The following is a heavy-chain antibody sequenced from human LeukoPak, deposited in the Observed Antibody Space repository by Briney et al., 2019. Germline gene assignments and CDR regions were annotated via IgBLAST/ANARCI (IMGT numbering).Heavy chain of an antibody. CDR3: ARVEGLYWFDP. J-gene: IGHJ5*02. CDR1: GFTFSSYA. Sequence: PGGSLRLSCAASGFTFSSYAMSWVRQAPGKGLEWVSAISGSGGSTYYADSVKGRFTISRDNAKNSLYLQMNSLRAEDTAVYYCARVEGLYWFDPWGQGTLVTVSS. V-gene: IGHV3-23*01. CDR2: ISGSGGST.